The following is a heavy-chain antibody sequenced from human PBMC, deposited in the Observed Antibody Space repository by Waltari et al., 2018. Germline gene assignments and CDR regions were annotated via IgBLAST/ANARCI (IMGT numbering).Heavy chain of an antibody. Sequence: QVQLVQSGAEVKKPGSSVKVSCKASGGTFSSYAISWVRQAPGQGLEWMGGIIPILGIANYAQKFQGRVTITADESTSTAYMELSSLRSEDTAVYYCARDGEVTMVQGNTVMDVWGKGTTVTVSS. D-gene: IGHD3-10*01. CDR2: IIPILGIA. CDR3: ARDGEVTMVQGNTVMDV. CDR1: GGTFSSYA. V-gene: IGHV1-69*04. J-gene: IGHJ6*03.